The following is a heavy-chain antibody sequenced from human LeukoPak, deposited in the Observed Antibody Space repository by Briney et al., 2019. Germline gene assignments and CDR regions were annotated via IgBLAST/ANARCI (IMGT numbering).Heavy chain of an antibody. CDR1: GGTFSSYA. V-gene: IGHV1-69*13. J-gene: IGHJ4*02. CDR2: TIPNFGTA. Sequence: SVKVSCKASGGTFSSYAISWVRQAPGQGLEWMGGTIPNFGTANYAQKFQGRVTITADESTSTAYMELSSLRSEHTAVYYCARHRIAAAGGAYNWGQGTLVTVSS. D-gene: IGHD6-13*01. CDR3: ARHRIAAAGGAYN.